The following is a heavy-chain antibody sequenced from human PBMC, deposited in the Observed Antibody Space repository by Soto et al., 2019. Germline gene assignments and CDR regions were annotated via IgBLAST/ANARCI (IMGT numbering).Heavy chain of an antibody. Sequence: PETLSLTCAVSSGSISSSNWWSWVRQPPGKGLEWIGEIYHSGSTNYNPSLKSRVTISVDKSKNQFSLKLSSVTAADTAVYYCARYYDFWSGYAYYYYYMDVWGKGTTVTVSS. D-gene: IGHD3-3*01. CDR2: IYHSGST. CDR1: SGSISSSNW. CDR3: ARYYDFWSGYAYYYYYMDV. J-gene: IGHJ6*03. V-gene: IGHV4-4*03.